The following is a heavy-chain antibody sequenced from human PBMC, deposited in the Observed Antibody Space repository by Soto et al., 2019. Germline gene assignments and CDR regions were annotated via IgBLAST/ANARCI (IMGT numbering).Heavy chain of an antibody. CDR1: GGTFGRYT. CDR2: IIPILNVA. V-gene: IGHV1-69*02. J-gene: IGHJ6*03. D-gene: IGHD2-2*02. CDR3: ARSPPTISDYYFYMDV. Sequence: QVQLVQSGAEVKRPGSSVKVSCKASGGTFGRYTISWVRQAPGQGLEWMGRIIPILNVANYAQKFQGRVTIIADKSTSTAYMALSSLRSEDTAVYYCARSPPTISDYYFYMDVWGKGTKVTVSS.